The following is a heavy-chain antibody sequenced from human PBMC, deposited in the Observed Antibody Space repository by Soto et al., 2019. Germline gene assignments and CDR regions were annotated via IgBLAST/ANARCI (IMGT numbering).Heavy chain of an antibody. D-gene: IGHD2-21*02. J-gene: IGHJ6*02. V-gene: IGHV3-21*01. CDR2: ISSSSSYI. CDR1: GFTFSSYS. CDR3: ARVVCGGDCFDYYYYGMDV. Sequence: GGSLRLSCAASGFTFSSYSMNWVRQAPGKGLEWVSSISSSSSYIYYADSVKGRFTISRKNAKNSLYLQMNSLRAEDTAVYYCARVVCGGDCFDYYYYGMDVWGQGTTVTVSS.